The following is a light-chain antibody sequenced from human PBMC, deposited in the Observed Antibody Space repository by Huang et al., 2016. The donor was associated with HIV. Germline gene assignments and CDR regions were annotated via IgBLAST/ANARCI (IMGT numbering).Light chain of an antibody. CDR2: GAS. CDR3: QQYSNWPPLT. CDR1: QSVTNN. J-gene: IGKJ5*01. Sequence: EIVLTQSPATLSVSPGERVTLSCRASQSVTNNLAWYQQKPGQAPRLLIYGASTRATGFPARFSGSGSGTDFTITISSLQSEDFGLYFCQQYSNWPPLTFGQGTRLEIK. V-gene: IGKV3-15*01.